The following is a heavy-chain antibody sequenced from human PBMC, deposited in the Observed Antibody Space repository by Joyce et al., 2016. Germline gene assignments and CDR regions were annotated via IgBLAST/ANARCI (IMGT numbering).Heavy chain of an antibody. D-gene: IGHD1-14*01. CDR1: GFTFSSYG. Sequence: QVQLVESGRGVVQPGRSLRLSCAASGFTFSSYGMHWVRQAPGKGVEWVAVIWSDGKNKNLAESVKGRFTISRDNSKNTVYLQMNSLRVEDTAVYYCARGTGIILSRHFDYWGQGTLVTVSS. J-gene: IGHJ4*02. CDR3: ARGTGIILSRHFDY. V-gene: IGHV3-33*01. CDR2: IWSDGKNK.